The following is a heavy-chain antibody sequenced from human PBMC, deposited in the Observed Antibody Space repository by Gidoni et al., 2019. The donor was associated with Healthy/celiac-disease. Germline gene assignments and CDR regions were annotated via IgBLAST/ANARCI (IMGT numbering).Heavy chain of an antibody. CDR1: GFPFIRYA. D-gene: IGHD4-17*01. CDR3: AKEADDYGDYAGLSDY. Sequence: EVQLLESGGGFVQPGGSLRLSCAPSGFPFIRYAMGWVRQAQGKGLEGVSAISGRGGSTYYADSVKGRFTISRDNSKNTLYLQMNSLRAEDTAVYYCAKEADDYGDYAGLSDYWGQGTLVTVSS. V-gene: IGHV3-23*01. CDR2: ISGRGGST. J-gene: IGHJ4*02.